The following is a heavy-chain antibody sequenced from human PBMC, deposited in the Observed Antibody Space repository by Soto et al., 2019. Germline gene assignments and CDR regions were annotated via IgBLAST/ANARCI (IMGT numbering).Heavy chain of an antibody. J-gene: IGHJ5*02. V-gene: IGHV4-30-4*01. Sequence: QVQLQESGPGLVKPSQTLSLTCTVSGVSISSGDYYWSWIRQPPGKGLEWIGYISYSGSTYYNPSLKSRVSISVDPSKNQCSLKLSSVTAADTAVYYCAMDGVVAATGSDWFDPWGQGTLVTVSS. CDR1: GVSISSGDYY. CDR3: AMDGVVAATGSDWFDP. CDR2: ISYSGST. D-gene: IGHD2-15*01.